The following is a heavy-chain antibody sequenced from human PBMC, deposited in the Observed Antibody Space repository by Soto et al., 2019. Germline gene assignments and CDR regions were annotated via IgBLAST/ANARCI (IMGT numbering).Heavy chain of an antibody. CDR1: GFHFRSYA. CDR2: ISYDGSNK. Sequence: GGSLRLSCVASGFHFRSYAMHWVRQAPGKGLEWVAVISYDGSNKYYADSVKGRFTISRDNSKNTLYLQMNSLRAEDTAVYYCAKLAYSNYGWFDPWGQGTLVTVSS. D-gene: IGHD4-4*01. V-gene: IGHV3-30-3*02. CDR3: AKLAYSNYGWFDP. J-gene: IGHJ5*02.